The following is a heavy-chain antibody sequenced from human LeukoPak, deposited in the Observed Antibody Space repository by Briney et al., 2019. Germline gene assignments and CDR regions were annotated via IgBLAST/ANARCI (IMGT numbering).Heavy chain of an antibody. CDR1: GFTFSSYW. D-gene: IGHD4-17*01. CDR3: AKRTSYGDFDY. J-gene: IGHJ4*02. CDR2: IKQDGSEK. V-gene: IGHV3-7*03. Sequence: GGSLRLSCAASGFTFSSYWMSWVRQAPGKGLEWVANIKQDGSEKYYVDSVKGRFTISRDNSKNTLYLQMNSLRAEDTAVYYCAKRTSYGDFDYWGQGTLVTVSS.